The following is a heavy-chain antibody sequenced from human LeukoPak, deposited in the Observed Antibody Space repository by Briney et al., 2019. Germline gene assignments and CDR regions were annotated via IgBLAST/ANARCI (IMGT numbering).Heavy chain of an antibody. CDR1: GFTFSNYP. CDR3: AKILPPTENFDY. CDR2: ITDRGGIT. Sequence: GGSLRLSCAASGFTFSNYPMSWVRQAPGKGLEWVSTITDRGGITYYAESVKGHLTISRDNSKNTLYLQKNRLRAEDTAVYYCAKILPPTENFDYWGQGTLVTVSS. V-gene: IGHV3-23*01. J-gene: IGHJ4*02.